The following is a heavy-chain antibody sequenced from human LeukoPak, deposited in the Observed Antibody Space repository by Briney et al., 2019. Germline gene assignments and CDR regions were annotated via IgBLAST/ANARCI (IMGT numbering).Heavy chain of an antibody. V-gene: IGHV1-24*01. CDR3: ASRSNYEWFDP. J-gene: IGHJ5*02. CDR2: FDPEDGET. Sequence: GASVKVSCKVSGYTLTELSMHWVRQAPGNGLGWLGGFDPEDGETIYAQKFQGRVTMTEDTSTDTAYMELSSLRSEDTAVYYCASRSNYEWFDPWGQGTLVTVSS. D-gene: IGHD4-11*01. CDR1: GYTLTELS.